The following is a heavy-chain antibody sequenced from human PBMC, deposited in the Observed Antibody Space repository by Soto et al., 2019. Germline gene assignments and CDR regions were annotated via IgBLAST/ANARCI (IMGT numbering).Heavy chain of an antibody. D-gene: IGHD3-10*01. Sequence: EVQLVESGGGLVKPGGSLRLSCAASGFTFSSYSMNWVRQAPGKGLEWVSSISSSSSYIYYADSVKGRFTISRDNAKNSLYLQMNSLRAEDTAVYYCARDRVLLWFGELDDYGMAVWGQGTKVTVSS. CDR1: GFTFSSYS. CDR3: ARDRVLLWFGELDDYGMAV. J-gene: IGHJ6*02. CDR2: ISSSSSYI. V-gene: IGHV3-21*01.